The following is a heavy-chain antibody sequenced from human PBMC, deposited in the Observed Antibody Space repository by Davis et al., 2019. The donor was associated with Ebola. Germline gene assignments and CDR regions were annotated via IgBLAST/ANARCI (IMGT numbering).Heavy chain of an antibody. CDR2: IRGSGGST. D-gene: IGHD6-6*01. J-gene: IGHJ6*02. CDR1: GFTFSSYA. V-gene: IGHV3-23*01. Sequence: GESLKISCAASGFTFSSYAMSWVRQAPGKGLEWVSAIRGSGGSTYYADSVKGRFTISRDNSKNTLYLQMNSLRAEDTAVYYCAKDVLLGYSSSGGMDVWGQGTTVTVSS. CDR3: AKDVLLGYSSSGGMDV.